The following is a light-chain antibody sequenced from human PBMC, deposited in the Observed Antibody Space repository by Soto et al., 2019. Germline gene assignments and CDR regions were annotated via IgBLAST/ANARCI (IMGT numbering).Light chain of an antibody. J-gene: IGLJ1*01. CDR3: SSYTTSSTYV. CDR2: DVS. Sequence: QSALTQPASVSGSPGQSIAISCTGTSSDVGSFNYVSWYQQHPGKVPKLMIYDVSNRPSGVSDRFSGSKSGNTASLTISGLQAEDEADYYCSSYTTSSTYVLGTGTKLTVL. CDR1: SSDVGSFNY. V-gene: IGLV2-14*01.